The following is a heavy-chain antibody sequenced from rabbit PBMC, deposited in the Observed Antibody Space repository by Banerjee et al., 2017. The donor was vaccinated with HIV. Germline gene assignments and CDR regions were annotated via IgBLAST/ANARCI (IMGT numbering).Heavy chain of an antibody. D-gene: IGHD2-1*01. CDR3: ARFLGYSYDDYGDRAYFNL. J-gene: IGHJ4*01. Sequence: QSLEESGGDLVKPGASLTLTCTASGFSFSSSYYMCWVRQAPGKGLEWIACIYAGSSGSTYYASWAKGRFTISKTSSTTVTLQMTSLTAADTATYFCARFLGYSYDDYGDRAYFNLWGPGTLVTVS. CDR2: IYAGSSGST. CDR1: GFSFSSSYY. V-gene: IGHV1S40*01.